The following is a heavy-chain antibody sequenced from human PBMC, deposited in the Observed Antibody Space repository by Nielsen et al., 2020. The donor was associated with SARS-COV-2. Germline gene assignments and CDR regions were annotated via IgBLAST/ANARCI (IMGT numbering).Heavy chain of an antibody. CDR1: GGSISRGCYY. D-gene: IGHD1-26*01. CDR3: ASHSGSYYPSGDNYSTHRFDY. Sequence: TLPLTCTVSGGSISRGCYYWSWIRQHPGKGLVRIGYIYYSGSTYYNPSLKSRVTISVDTSKNQFSLKLSSATAADTAVFYCASHSGSYYPSGDNYSTHRFDYWGQGTLVTVSS. J-gene: IGHJ4*02. V-gene: IGHV4-31*03. CDR2: IYYSGST.